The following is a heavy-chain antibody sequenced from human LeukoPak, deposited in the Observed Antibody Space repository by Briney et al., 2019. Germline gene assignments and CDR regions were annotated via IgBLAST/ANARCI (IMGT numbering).Heavy chain of an antibody. Sequence: SETLSLTCTVSGGSISSSSYYWGWIRQPPGKGLEWIGSIYYSGSTYYNPSLKSRVTISVDTSKNQFSLKLSSVTAADTAVYYCASGSSSSWRFDYWGQGTLVTVSS. CDR2: IYYSGST. D-gene: IGHD6-13*01. J-gene: IGHJ4*02. CDR1: GGSISSSSYY. CDR3: ASGSSSSWRFDY. V-gene: IGHV4-39*07.